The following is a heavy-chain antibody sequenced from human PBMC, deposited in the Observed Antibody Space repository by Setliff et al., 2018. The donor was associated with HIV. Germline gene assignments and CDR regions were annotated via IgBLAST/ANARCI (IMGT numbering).Heavy chain of an antibody. D-gene: IGHD3-10*01. Sequence: LRLSCAASGFIFRNAWMSWVRQGPGKGLERVGRIKSKADGGTTDYAASVKGRFTISRDDSRSTLYLQMNSLITEDTALYYCTTAVAQNWYGSGNENYWGQGTLVTVSS. CDR1: GFIFRNAW. J-gene: IGHJ4*02. CDR3: TTAVAQNWYGSGNENY. CDR2: IKSKADGGTT. V-gene: IGHV3-15*01.